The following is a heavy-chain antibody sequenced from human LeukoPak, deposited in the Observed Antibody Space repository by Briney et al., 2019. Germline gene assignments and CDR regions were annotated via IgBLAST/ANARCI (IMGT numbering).Heavy chain of an antibody. D-gene: IGHD6-13*01. CDR1: GGSVSSGSYY. Sequence: SETLSLTCTVSGGSVSSGSYYWSWIRQPPGKGLEWIGYIYYSGSTNYNPSLKSRVIISVDTSKNQFSLKLSSVTAADTAVYYCARIGFRGAAAWYFDYWGQGTLVTVSS. J-gene: IGHJ4*02. V-gene: IGHV4-61*01. CDR2: IYYSGST. CDR3: ARIGFRGAAAWYFDY.